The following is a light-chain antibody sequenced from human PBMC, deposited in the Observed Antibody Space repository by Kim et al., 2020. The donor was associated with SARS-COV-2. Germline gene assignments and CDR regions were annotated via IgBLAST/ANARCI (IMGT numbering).Light chain of an antibody. V-gene: IGKV3-20*01. Sequence: EIVLTQSPGTLSLSPGERATLSCRASQSVSSSYLAWYQQKPGQAPRLLIYGASSRATGIPDRFSGSGSGTVFTLTISRLEPEDFAVYYWQQYGSSPRTFGQGTKVDIK. CDR1: QSVSSSY. CDR3: QQYGSSPRT. CDR2: GAS. J-gene: IGKJ1*01.